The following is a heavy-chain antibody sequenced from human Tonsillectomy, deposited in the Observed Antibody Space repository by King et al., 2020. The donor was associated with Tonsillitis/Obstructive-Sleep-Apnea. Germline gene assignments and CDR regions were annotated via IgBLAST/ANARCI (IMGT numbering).Heavy chain of an antibody. CDR2: ISWNTGSI. J-gene: IGHJ3*02. D-gene: IGHD2-2*01. V-gene: IGHV3-9*01. CDR1: GFNFEDYA. CDR3: AKDLIKAVSGTPGDAFAI. Sequence: VQLVESGGGLVQPGRSQRLSCAASGFNFEDYAMYWVRQAPGKGLEWVSGISWNTGSIRYADSVKGRFTISRDNAKKSLHLQMNSLRAEDTALYYCAKDLIKAVSGTPGDAFAIWGRGTMVTVS.